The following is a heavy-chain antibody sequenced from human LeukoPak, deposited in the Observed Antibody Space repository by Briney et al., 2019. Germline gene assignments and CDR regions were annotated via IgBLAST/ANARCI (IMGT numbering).Heavy chain of an antibody. CDR1: GFIVSSNY. CDR2: IDYAGGST. D-gene: IGHD3-10*01. Sequence: GGSLRLSCAASGFIVSSNYMNWVRQAPGRGLEWVSGIDYAGGSTNYADSVQGRFTVSRDNSKNTLYLQMNSLRAEDTAIYYCAATRVCGGVLLRPNCLYFEDWGQGTLVTVSS. J-gene: IGHJ4*02. CDR3: AATRVCGGVLLRPNCLYFED. V-gene: IGHV3-53*01.